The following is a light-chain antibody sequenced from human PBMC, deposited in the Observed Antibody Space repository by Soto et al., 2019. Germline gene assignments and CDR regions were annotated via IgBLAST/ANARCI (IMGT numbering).Light chain of an antibody. J-gene: IGKJ4*01. CDR2: GAS. CDR1: QSVSSD. Sequence: EIVMTQSPATLSVSPGERATLSCRASQSVSSDLAWYQHKPGQAARLVIYGASTRATGIPARFSGSGSGTEFTLTISSLQSEDLAVYYCQQYNNWPPLTFGGGTKVDI. CDR3: QQYNNWPPLT. V-gene: IGKV3-15*01.